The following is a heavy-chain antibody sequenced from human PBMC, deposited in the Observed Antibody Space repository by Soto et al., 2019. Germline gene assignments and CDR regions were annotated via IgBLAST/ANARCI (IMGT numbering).Heavy chain of an antibody. CDR3: ARDTPTPYGMDV. D-gene: IGHD4-4*01. Sequence: ASVKVSCKASGYTFTSYGISWVRQAPGQGLEWMGWISAYNGNTNYAQKLQGRVTITADTSTSTAYMELRSLRSEDTAVYYCARDTPTPYGMDVWGQGTTVTVSS. CDR1: GYTFTSYG. V-gene: IGHV1-18*01. J-gene: IGHJ6*02. CDR2: ISAYNGNT.